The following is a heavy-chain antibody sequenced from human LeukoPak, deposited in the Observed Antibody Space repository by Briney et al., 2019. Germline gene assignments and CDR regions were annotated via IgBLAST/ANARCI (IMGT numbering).Heavy chain of an antibody. CDR3: ARATPGYSSGWYEGPEAFDI. Sequence: SETLSLTCTVSGYSISSGYYWGWIRQPPGKELEWIGSIYHSGSTYYNPSLKSRVTISVDTSKNQFSLKLSSVTAADTAVYYCARATPGYSSGWYEGPEAFDIWGQGTMVTVSS. V-gene: IGHV4-38-2*02. CDR1: GYSISSGYY. CDR2: IYHSGST. J-gene: IGHJ3*02. D-gene: IGHD6-19*01.